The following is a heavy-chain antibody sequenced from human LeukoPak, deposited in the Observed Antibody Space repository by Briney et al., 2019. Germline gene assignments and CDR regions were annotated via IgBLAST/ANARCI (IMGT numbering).Heavy chain of an antibody. CDR2: VRGARDGGTA. CDR3: CTDDLRGFGGNSSFFDF. V-gene: IGHV3-15*01. Sequence: KSVGSLRLSCAVSGFTFSTAWMNWVRQVPRKGVEWVGRVRGARDGGTADYASSVKGRFTISRLASQNILSLQMDSLSAEDSGIYYCCTDDLRGFGGNSSFFDFWGQGTLVAVAS. D-gene: IGHD4-23*01. CDR1: GFTFSTAW. J-gene: IGHJ4*02.